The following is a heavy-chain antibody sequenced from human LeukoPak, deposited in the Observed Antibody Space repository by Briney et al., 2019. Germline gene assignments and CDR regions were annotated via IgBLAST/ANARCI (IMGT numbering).Heavy chain of an antibody. CDR2: IYYSGST. V-gene: IGHV4-30-4*01. Sequence: SETLSPTCTVSGGSISSGDYYWSWIRQPPGKGLEWIGYIYYSGSTYYNPPLKSRVTISVDTSKNQFSLKLSSVTAADTAVYYCARDVMRFGEPYFDYWGQGTLVTVSS. CDR3: ARDVMRFGEPYFDY. CDR1: GGSISSGDYY. J-gene: IGHJ4*02. D-gene: IGHD3-10*01.